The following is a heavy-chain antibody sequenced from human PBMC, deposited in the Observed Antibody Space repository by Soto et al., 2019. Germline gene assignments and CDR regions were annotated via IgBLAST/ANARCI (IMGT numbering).Heavy chain of an antibody. CDR3: AGYDSSGYLVY. CDR1: GGSISSSNW. Sequence: QVQLQESGPGLVKPSGTLSLTCAVSGGSISSSNWWSWVRQPPGKGLEWIGAIYHSGITNYNPSLESRVTISVDKSKNQFSLKLSSVTAADTDVYYCAGYDSSGYLVYWGQGTLVTVSS. D-gene: IGHD3-22*01. V-gene: IGHV4-4*02. CDR2: IYHSGIT. J-gene: IGHJ4*02.